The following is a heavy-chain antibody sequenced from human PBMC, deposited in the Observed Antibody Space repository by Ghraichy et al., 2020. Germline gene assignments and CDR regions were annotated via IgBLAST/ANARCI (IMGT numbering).Heavy chain of an antibody. CDR1: GGTFNTYA. V-gene: IGHV1-69*13. CDR2: IIPIFGTA. Sequence: SVKVSCKGSGGTFNTYAVYWVRQAPEQGLEWMGGIIPIFGTANYAQRFQGRVRITADESTSTAYMELSSLRSEDTAVYYCAVVSFGVVRGRPGYFYYYGMDVWGQVTTVTVSS. CDR3: AVVSFGVVRGRPGYFYYYGMDV. J-gene: IGHJ6*02. D-gene: IGHD3-3*01.